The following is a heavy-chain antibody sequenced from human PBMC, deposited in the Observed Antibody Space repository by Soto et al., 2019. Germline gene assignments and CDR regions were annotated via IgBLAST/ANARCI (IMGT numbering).Heavy chain of an antibody. CDR2: IFYSGST. J-gene: IGHJ4*02. D-gene: IGHD7-27*01. CDR3: VRLGSTAVTLGTDY. Sequence: QVQLQESGPGLVKPSQTLSLTCTVSGGSISSGDYYWTWIRQPPGKGLEWIGYIFYSGSTYYNPSLKSRISISIDTSKNQFSLNLSSVTAADTAVYYCVRLGSTAVTLGTDYWGQGTLVTVSS. CDR1: GGSISSGDYY. V-gene: IGHV4-30-4*01.